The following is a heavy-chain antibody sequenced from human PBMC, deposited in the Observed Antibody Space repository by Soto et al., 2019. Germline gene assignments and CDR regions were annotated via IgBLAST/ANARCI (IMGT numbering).Heavy chain of an antibody. D-gene: IGHD1-26*01. CDR3: ARAIVGATLPYYFDY. CDR1: GGSISSGGYS. J-gene: IGHJ4*02. V-gene: IGHV4-30-2*01. CDR2: IYHSGST. Sequence: SETLSLTCAVSGGSISSGGYSWSWIRQPPGKGLEWIGYIYHSGSTYYNPSLKSRVTISVDRSKNQFSLKLSSVTAADTAVYYCARAIVGATLPYYFDYWGQGTLVTVSS.